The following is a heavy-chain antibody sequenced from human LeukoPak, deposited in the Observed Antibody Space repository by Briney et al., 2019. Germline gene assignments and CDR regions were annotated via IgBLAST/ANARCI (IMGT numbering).Heavy chain of an antibody. J-gene: IGHJ5*02. D-gene: IGHD2-15*01. Sequence: PSETLSLTCTVSGGSISSYYWSWIRQPPGKGLEWLGYIYYSGSTNYNPSLKSRVTISVDTSKNQFSLKLSSVTAADTAVYYCARDRRVCGGGSCYFNWFDPWGQGTLVTVFS. CDR3: ARDRRVCGGGSCYFNWFDP. CDR2: IYYSGST. CDR1: GGSISSYY. V-gene: IGHV4-59*01.